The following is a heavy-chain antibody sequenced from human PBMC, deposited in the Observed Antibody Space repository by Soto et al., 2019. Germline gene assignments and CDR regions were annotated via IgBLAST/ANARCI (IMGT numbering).Heavy chain of an antibody. J-gene: IGHJ3*02. CDR3: ARELSGDYGALDT. D-gene: IGHD4-17*01. Sequence: GGSLRLSCAPSGFTFSSYGMHWARQAPGKGLEWVAVIWYDGSNKVYADSVKGRFTISRDNSKNTLYLQMNSVRAEDTAVYYCARELSGDYGALDTWGQGKMVTVS. V-gene: IGHV3-33*01. CDR1: GFTFSSYG. CDR2: IWYDGSNK.